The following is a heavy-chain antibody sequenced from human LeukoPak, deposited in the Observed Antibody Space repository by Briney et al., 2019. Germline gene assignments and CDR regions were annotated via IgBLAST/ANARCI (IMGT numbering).Heavy chain of an antibody. D-gene: IGHD6-13*01. J-gene: IGHJ6*02. CDR1: GFTFSDYY. Sequence: GGSLRLSCAASGFTFSDYYMSWIRQAPGKGLEWVSYISSSGSTIYYADSVKGRFTISRDNAKNSLYLQMNSLRAEDTAVYYCVLGKAAALVLEDYYYGVDVWGQGTTVTVSS. CDR3: VLGKAAALVLEDYYYGVDV. V-gene: IGHV3-11*01. CDR2: ISSSGSTI.